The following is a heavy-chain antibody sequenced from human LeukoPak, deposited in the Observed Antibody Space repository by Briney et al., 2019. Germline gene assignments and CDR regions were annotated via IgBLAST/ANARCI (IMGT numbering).Heavy chain of an antibody. CDR2: IYHSGST. CDR3: ARGGQPLLGNWFDP. Sequence: SQTLSLTCTVSGGSISSGGYYWSWIRQPPGKGLEWIGYIYHSGSTYYNPSLKSRVTISVDRSKNQFSLKLSSVTAADTAVCYCARGGQPLLGNWFDPWGRGTLVTVSS. D-gene: IGHD2-21*02. J-gene: IGHJ5*02. V-gene: IGHV4-30-2*01. CDR1: GGSISSGGYY.